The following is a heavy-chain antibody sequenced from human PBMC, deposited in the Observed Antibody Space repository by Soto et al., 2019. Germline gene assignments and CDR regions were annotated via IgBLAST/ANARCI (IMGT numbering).Heavy chain of an antibody. CDR2: INHSGRT. V-gene: IGHV4-34*01. J-gene: IGHJ6*02. CDR1: GGSFSGYY. CDR3: ARGREYYDFWSGYRKTDYSYYYGMDV. D-gene: IGHD3-3*01. Sequence: SETLSLTCAVYGGSFSGYYWSWIRQPPGKGLEWIGEINHSGRTNYNPSLKSRVTISVDTSKNQFSLKLSSVTAADTAVYYCARGREYYDFWSGYRKTDYSYYYGMDVWGQGTTVTVSS.